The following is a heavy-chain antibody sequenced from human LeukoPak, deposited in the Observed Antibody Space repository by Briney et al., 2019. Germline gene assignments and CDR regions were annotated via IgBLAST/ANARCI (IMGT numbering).Heavy chain of an antibody. CDR3: ARDMTTATTCYLQH. CDR1: GFTFSTYS. J-gene: IGHJ1*01. V-gene: IGHV3-21*01. Sequence: GGSLRLSCAASGFTFSTYSMNWVRQAPGKGLEWVSSISSSSNYIYYADSVKGRFSISRDDAKNSLFLQMNGLRAEDTAVYYCARDMTTATTCYLQHWGQGTLVTVST. CDR2: ISSSSNYI. D-gene: IGHD4-17*01.